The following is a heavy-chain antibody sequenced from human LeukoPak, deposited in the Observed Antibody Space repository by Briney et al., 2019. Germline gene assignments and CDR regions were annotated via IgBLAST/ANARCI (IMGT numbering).Heavy chain of an antibody. CDR3: ARGVPYGPSYEFFDY. CDR2: IYYSGST. V-gene: IGHV4-59*01. J-gene: IGHJ4*02. Sequence: PSETLSLTCTVSGGSIRGYFWTWIRQPPGKGLEWIGYIYYSGSTNYNPSLKSRVTIAVDTSKNQFSLRLNSVTAADTAVYYCARGVPYGPSYEFFDYWGQGTLVTVSS. D-gene: IGHD3-10*01. CDR1: GGSIRGYF.